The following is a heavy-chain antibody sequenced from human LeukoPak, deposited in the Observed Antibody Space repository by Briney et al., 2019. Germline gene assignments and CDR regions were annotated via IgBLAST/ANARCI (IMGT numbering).Heavy chain of an antibody. D-gene: IGHD6-13*01. Sequence: GASLRLSCAATGFTFSSYDMSWVRQAPGKGLEWVSGINTSGGRTYYADSVKGRFTISRDNSKNTVHLQMNSLRAEDTAVYYCANIHRTHSDSWYGNWGQGTLVTVSS. J-gene: IGHJ4*02. CDR2: INTSGGRT. CDR3: ANIHRTHSDSWYGN. V-gene: IGHV3-23*01. CDR1: GFTFSSYD.